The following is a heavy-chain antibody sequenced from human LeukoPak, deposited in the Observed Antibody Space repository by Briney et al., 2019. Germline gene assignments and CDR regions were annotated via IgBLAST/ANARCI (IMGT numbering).Heavy chain of an antibody. CDR2: IFYSGGA. Sequence: SETLSLTCTVSGGSIRSYYWSWIRQPPGKGLEWTGYIFYSGGANYNPSLKSRVTISVDTSKNQFSLKLSSVTAADTAVYYCARGIWFGEFFDYWGQGTLVTVSS. J-gene: IGHJ4*02. V-gene: IGHV4-59*01. D-gene: IGHD3-10*01. CDR1: GGSIRSYY. CDR3: ARGIWFGEFFDY.